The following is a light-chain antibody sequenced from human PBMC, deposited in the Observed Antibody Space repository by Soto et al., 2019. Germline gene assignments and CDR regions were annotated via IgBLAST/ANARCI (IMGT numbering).Light chain of an antibody. V-gene: IGLV1-44*01. CDR2: SNN. J-gene: IGLJ2*01. CDR1: SSNIGSNT. CDR3: SAWDGGLIGNVV. Sequence: QSVLTQPPSASGAPGQRVTLSCSGSSSNIGSNTVHWYQQRPGTAPKLLIDSNNQRPSGVPDRFSGSKSGTSASLAISGLQSEDEADYYCSAWDGGLIGNVVFGGGTQLTVL.